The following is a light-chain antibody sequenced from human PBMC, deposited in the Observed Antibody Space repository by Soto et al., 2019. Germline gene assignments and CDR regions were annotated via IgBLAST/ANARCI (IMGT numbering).Light chain of an antibody. Sequence: QSPLTQPASVSGSPGQSITISFTGTSSDVGGYKYVAWYQQHPGKAPKLMIYDIRNRPAGVSNRFSGSKSGNTASLTISGLQAEDEADYYCSSYTSSSTRVFGTGTKLTVL. CDR2: DIR. V-gene: IGLV2-14*03. J-gene: IGLJ1*01. CDR3: SSYTSSSTRV. CDR1: SSDVGGYKY.